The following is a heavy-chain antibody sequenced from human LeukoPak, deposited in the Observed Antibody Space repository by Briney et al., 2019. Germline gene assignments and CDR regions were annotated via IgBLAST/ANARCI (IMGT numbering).Heavy chain of an antibody. CDR2: ISYDGNNK. V-gene: IGHV3-30-3*01. CDR3: ARDRAKVGYELDY. J-gene: IGHJ4*02. Sequence: GGSLRLSCAASGFTFNIYAIHWVRQAPGKGLERVAHISYDGNNKYYADSVKGRFTISRDNSKNTLYLQMNTLRTEDTAVYYCARDRAKVGYELDYWGQGTLVTVSS. CDR1: GFTFNIYA. D-gene: IGHD5-12*01.